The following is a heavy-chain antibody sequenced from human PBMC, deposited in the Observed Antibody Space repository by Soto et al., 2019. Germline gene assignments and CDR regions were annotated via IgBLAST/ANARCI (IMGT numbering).Heavy chain of an antibody. V-gene: IGHV3-23*01. CDR3: ARERRYCSGGSCYPYAFDI. CDR1: GFTFSSYA. Sequence: GGSLRLSCAASGFTFSSYAMSWVRQAPGKGLEWVSAISGSGGSTYYADSVKGRLTISRDNSKNTLYLQMNSLRAEDTAVYYGARERRYCSGGSCYPYAFDIWGQGTMVTVSS. CDR2: ISGSGGST. J-gene: IGHJ3*02. D-gene: IGHD2-15*01.